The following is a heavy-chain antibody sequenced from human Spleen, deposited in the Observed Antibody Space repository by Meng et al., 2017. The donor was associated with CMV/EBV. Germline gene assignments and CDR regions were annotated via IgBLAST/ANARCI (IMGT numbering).Heavy chain of an antibody. J-gene: IGHJ6*02. CDR2: IRYDGSNK. Sequence: FTFSSYDKNWVHQAPGKGLEWVAFIRYDGSNKYYVDSVKGRFTISRDNSKNTLYLQMNSLRGEDTAIYYCAKSMVRGVIAYYYSMDVWGQGTTVTVSS. D-gene: IGHD3-10*01. CDR1: FTFSSYD. CDR3: AKSMVRGVIAYYYSMDV. V-gene: IGHV3-30*02.